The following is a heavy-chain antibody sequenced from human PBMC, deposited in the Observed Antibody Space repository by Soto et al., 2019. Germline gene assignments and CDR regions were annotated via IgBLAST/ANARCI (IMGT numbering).Heavy chain of an antibody. V-gene: IGHV4-59*01. Sequence: PSETLSLTCTVSGGSIGSYYWSWIRQPPGKRLEWIGYIYYSGSTNSNPSLKSRVTISVDTSKNQFSLKLSSVTDADTPVYYCANDRAVSYFDYWGQGTLVTVSS. CDR2: IYYSGST. CDR1: GGSIGSYY. CDR3: ANDRAVSYFDY. D-gene: IGHD3-10*01. J-gene: IGHJ4*02.